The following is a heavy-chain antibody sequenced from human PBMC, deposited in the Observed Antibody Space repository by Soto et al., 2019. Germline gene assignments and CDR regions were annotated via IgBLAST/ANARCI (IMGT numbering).Heavy chain of an antibody. CDR3: ARDPRSGYGLDY. CDR2: IYHSGGT. CDR1: GDSISSGGYS. J-gene: IGHJ4*02. D-gene: IGHD3-22*01. Sequence: QLQLQESGSGLVKPSQTLSLTCAVSGDSISSGGYSWNWIRQPPGKGQERIGYIYHSGGTDYNPSLNSRGTTTVDTSNNQFSLLLSSVTAADTAVYYCARDPRSGYGLDYWGQGTLVTVSS. V-gene: IGHV4-30-2*01.